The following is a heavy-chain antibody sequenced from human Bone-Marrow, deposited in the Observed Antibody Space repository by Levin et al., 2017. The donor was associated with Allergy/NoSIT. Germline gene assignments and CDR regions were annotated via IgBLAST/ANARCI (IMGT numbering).Heavy chain of an antibody. CDR2: SSAYNGRT. J-gene: IGHJ4*02. CDR3: ARENYDTSGPSLEFES. Sequence: ASVKVSCKASGYTFSSYVISWVRQVPGQGLEWMGWSSAYNGRTKYVQKFEDRVKMTTDRSTSTAYMQLRSLGSGDTAVYYCARENYDTSGPSLEFESWGQGTVGTVSS. D-gene: IGHD3-22*01. CDR1: GYTFSSYV. V-gene: IGHV1-18*01.